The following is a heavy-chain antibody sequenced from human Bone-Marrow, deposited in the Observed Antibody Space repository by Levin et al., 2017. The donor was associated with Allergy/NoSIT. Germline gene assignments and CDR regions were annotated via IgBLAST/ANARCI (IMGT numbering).Heavy chain of an antibody. CDR3: AKVTTSL. V-gene: IGHV3-30*02. CDR1: GFSSGDFG. J-gene: IGHJ2*01. CDR2: ITHDGKE. D-gene: IGHD1-1*01. Sequence: GGSLRLSCEGSGFSSGDFGLHWVRQAPGKGLEWVGSITHDGKERYGDAVEGRFTISRDNSRRMLYLELNNLRPDDTARYFCAKVTTSLWGRGTLVVVS.